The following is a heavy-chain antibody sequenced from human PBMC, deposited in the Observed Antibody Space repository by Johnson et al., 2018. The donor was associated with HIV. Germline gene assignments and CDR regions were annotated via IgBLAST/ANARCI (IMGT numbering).Heavy chain of an antibody. Sequence: VQLVESGGGLVKPGGSLKLSCEASGFTFSNVWMHWVRQAPGRGLEWVSGISWNRGSIGYADSVKGRFTISRDNAKNALYLQMNSLRAEDTAVYYCARDGPGDGNAMGGSGAFDIWGPGTLVTVSS. CDR3: ARDGPGDGNAMGGSGAFDI. CDR2: ISWNRGSI. D-gene: IGHD5-24*01. V-gene: IGHV3-48*04. J-gene: IGHJ3*02. CDR1: GFTFSNVW.